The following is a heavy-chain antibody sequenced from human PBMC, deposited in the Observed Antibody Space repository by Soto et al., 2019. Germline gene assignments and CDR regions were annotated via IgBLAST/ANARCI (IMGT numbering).Heavy chain of an antibody. Sequence: PSETLSLTCTVSGGSISSYYWSWIRQPPGKGLEWIGYIYYSGSTNYNPYLKRRVTITVDTSKNQFSLKLNSMTAADTAVYYCARHNYGSGSTYFDYWGQGTLVTVS. J-gene: IGHJ4*02. V-gene: IGHV4-59*08. D-gene: IGHD3-10*01. CDR2: IYYSGST. CDR1: GGSISSYY. CDR3: ARHNYGSGSTYFDY.